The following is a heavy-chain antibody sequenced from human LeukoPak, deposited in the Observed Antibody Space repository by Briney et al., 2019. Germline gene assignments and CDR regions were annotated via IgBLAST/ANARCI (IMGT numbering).Heavy chain of an antibody. Sequence: GGSLRLSCAASGFTFSSYAMHWVRQAPGKGLEWVAVISYDGSNKYYADSVKGRFTISRDNSKNTLYLQMNSLRAEDTAVYYCARGALGAQYCSSTSCFVDYWGQGTLVTVSS. J-gene: IGHJ4*02. D-gene: IGHD2-2*01. CDR2: ISYDGSNK. CDR3: ARGALGAQYCSSTSCFVDY. CDR1: GFTFSSYA. V-gene: IGHV3-30*04.